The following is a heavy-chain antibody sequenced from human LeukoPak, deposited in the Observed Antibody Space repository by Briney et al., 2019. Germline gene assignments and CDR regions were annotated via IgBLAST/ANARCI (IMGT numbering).Heavy chain of an antibody. V-gene: IGHV3-48*03. Sequence: GGSLRLSCVAPGFTLSSYEMKWVRQAPGKGLEWVSYISSSGSAISYADSVKGRFTISRDNAKKSLFLQMNSPRAEDTAVYYCARDQGVYGMDVWGQGTTVTVSS. CDR2: ISSSGSAI. CDR3: ARDQGVYGMDV. CDR1: GFTLSSYE. D-gene: IGHD3-16*01. J-gene: IGHJ6*02.